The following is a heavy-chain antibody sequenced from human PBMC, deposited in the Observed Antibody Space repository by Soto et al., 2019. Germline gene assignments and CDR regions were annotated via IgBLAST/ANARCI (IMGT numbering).Heavy chain of an antibody. CDR2: IKQDGSEK. CDR1: GFTFSDYW. CDR3: LLLPRGMDV. Sequence: EVRLVESGGGLVQSGGSLRLSCAASGFTFSDYWMSWVRHAPGKGPECVANIKQDGSEKYYVDSVKGRFTISRDNAKNSLYLQITSLRDENTAVSYCLLLPRGMDVWGKGTPVTVS. J-gene: IGHJ6*03. D-gene: IGHD2-15*01. V-gene: IGHV3-7*01.